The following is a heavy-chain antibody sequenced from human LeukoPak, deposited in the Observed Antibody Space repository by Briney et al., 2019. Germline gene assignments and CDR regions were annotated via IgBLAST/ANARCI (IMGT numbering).Heavy chain of an antibody. CDR1: GFTFDDYA. J-gene: IGHJ3*02. CDR2: ISGDGGST. D-gene: IGHD6-13*01. V-gene: IGHV3-43*02. Sequence: GGSLRLSCAASGFTFDDYAMHWVRQAPGKGLEWVSLISGDGGSTYYADSVKGRFTISRDNSKNSLYLQMNSLRTEDTALYYCATTLTPYTPREYSSSWFDALDIWGQGTMVTVSS. CDR3: ATTLTPYTPREYSSSWFDALDI.